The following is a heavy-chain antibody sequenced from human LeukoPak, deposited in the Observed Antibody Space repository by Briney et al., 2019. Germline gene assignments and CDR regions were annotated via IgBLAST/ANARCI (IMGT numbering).Heavy chain of an antibody. V-gene: IGHV1-2*02. CDR2: INPNSGVT. CDR3: ARDAPQNCSGGTCFPF. D-gene: IGHD2-15*01. CDR1: GYTFSDYY. Sequence: GASVKVSSKASGYTFSDYYIHWVRQAPGQGLEWMGWINPNSGVTKYALKFQGRVTMTRDTSISTAYMELSGLTSDDTALYYCARDAPQNCSGGTCFPFWGQGTLVTVSS. J-gene: IGHJ4*02.